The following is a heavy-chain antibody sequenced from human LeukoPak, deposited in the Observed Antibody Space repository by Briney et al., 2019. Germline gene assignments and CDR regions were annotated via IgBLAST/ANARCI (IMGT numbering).Heavy chain of an antibody. Sequence: GGSLRLSCAASGFTFSSYSMNWVRQAPGKGLEWVSSISSSSSYIYYADSVKGRFTISRDNAKNSLYLQMNSLRAEDTAVYYCARDQRQQLGHYYYYYYMDVWGKGTTVTVSS. D-gene: IGHD6-13*01. CDR1: GFTFSSYS. CDR3: ARDQRQQLGHYYYYYYMDV. CDR2: ISSSSSYI. J-gene: IGHJ6*03. V-gene: IGHV3-21*01.